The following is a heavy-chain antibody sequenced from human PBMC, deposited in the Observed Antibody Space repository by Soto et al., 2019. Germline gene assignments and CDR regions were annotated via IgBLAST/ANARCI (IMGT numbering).Heavy chain of an antibody. CDR2: IYPSGST. Sequence: SETLSLTCTVSGDSISSGNKYWSWIRQPPGKGLEWIGYIYPSGSTYYNPSLKSRLSISLHTSDNQFSLKFDSVTGADSAVYYCARVPSPFDYYYAMDVWGHGTTVTVSS. CDR1: GDSISSGNKY. V-gene: IGHV4-30-4*01. CDR3: ARVPSPFDYYYAMDV. J-gene: IGHJ6*02. D-gene: IGHD3-16*01.